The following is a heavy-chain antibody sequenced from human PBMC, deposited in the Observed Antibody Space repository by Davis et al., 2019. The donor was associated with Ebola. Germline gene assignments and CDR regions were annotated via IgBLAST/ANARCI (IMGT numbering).Heavy chain of an antibody. CDR2: INSDGSST. J-gene: IGHJ4*02. CDR1: GFTFSTYW. Sequence: GESLKISCAASGFTFSTYWMQWVRQVPGKGLVWVSHINSDGSSTTYADSVKGRFTISRDNAENSLYLQMNSLRAEDTAVYYCARAHYDFWSGYYQYWGQGTLVTVSS. CDR3: ARAHYDFWSGYYQY. V-gene: IGHV3-74*01. D-gene: IGHD3-3*01.